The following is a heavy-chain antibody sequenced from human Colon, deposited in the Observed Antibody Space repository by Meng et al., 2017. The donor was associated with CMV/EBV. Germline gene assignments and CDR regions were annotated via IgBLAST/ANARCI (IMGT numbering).Heavy chain of an antibody. Sequence: QVHLVQSGTEVKKPGASVKVSCKASGYTFFNYGISWVRQAPGQGLEWMGWISPSTGNTHFAQKLQDRLTMTTHSSTSTVFMELRSLRSDDTAMYYCARVPFQDCGGDCYSDYWGQGTLVTVSS. CDR1: GYTFFNYG. J-gene: IGHJ4*02. V-gene: IGHV1-18*01. D-gene: IGHD2-21*02. CDR2: ISPSTGNT. CDR3: ARVPFQDCGGDCYSDY.